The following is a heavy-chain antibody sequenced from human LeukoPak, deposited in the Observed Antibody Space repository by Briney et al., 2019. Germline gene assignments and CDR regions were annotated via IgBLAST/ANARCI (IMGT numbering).Heavy chain of an antibody. V-gene: IGHV4-39*01. D-gene: IGHD2-15*01. CDR2: IYYTEST. Sequence: PSETLSLTCTVSAVSISSSSYDWGWIRQPPGKGLEWIGSIYYTESTYYNPSPKSRSTITVVTSQNQFSLKLSSVTAADTAVYYCARKYCSGGSCYCFDYWGQGTLVTVSS. J-gene: IGHJ4*02. CDR1: AVSISSSSYD. CDR3: ARKYCSGGSCYCFDY.